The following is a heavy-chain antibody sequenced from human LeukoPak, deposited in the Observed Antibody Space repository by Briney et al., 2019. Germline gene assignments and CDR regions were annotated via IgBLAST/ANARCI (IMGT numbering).Heavy chain of an antibody. CDR2: ITPMFGTS. J-gene: IGHJ1*01. V-gene: IGHV1-69*13. Sequence: ASVTVSCKASGGTFSRHTISWVRQSPGQGLEWMGGITPMFGTSNYAQKFQGRVTITADESTSTAYMELSSLRSEDTAVYYCARDSSEFRSLLFHWGQGTLVTVSS. CDR1: GGTFSRHT. CDR3: ARDSSEFRSLLFH. D-gene: IGHD1-26*01.